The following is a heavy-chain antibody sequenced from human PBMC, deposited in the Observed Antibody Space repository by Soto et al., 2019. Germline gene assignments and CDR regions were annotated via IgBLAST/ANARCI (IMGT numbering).Heavy chain of an antibody. Sequence: GGSLRLSCAASGFTFSSYEMHWVRQAPGKGLEWVSYISSSGSRRYYADSVKGRFTISRDNAKNSLYLQMNSLRAEDTAVYDCGREGVITGKYGRDVWGQGTTVTVSS. D-gene: IGHD1-20*01. CDR3: GREGVITGKYGRDV. J-gene: IGHJ6*02. CDR2: ISSSGSRR. CDR1: GFTFSSYE. V-gene: IGHV3-48*03.